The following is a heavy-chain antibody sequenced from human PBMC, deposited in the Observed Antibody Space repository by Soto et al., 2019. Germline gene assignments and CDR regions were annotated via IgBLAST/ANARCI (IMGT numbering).Heavy chain of an antibody. CDR1: GGSVSSGSYY. J-gene: IGHJ6*02. CDR3: ARYSGYDSYYYYGMDV. V-gene: IGHV4-61*01. CDR2: IYYSGST. Sequence: QVQLQESGPGLVKPSETLSLTCTVSGGSVSSGSYYWSWIRQPPGKGLEWIGYIYYSGSTNYNPSPKGRVTISVDTAKNQVSLKLSSVTAADTAVYYCARYSGYDSYYYYGMDVWGQGTTSPSP. D-gene: IGHD5-12*01.